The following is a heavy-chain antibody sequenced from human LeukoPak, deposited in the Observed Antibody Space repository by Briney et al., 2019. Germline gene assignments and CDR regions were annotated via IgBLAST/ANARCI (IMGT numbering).Heavy chain of an antibody. V-gene: IGHV3-23*01. CDR2: ISGSGGST. CDR3: AKDLTVTTREFDY. Sequence: PGGSLRLSCAASGFTFSSYSMNWVRQAPGKGLEWVSAISGSGGSTYYADSVKGRFTISRDNSKNTLYLQMNSLRAEDTAVYYCAKDLTVTTREFDYWGQGTLVTVSS. J-gene: IGHJ4*02. CDR1: GFTFSSYS. D-gene: IGHD4-17*01.